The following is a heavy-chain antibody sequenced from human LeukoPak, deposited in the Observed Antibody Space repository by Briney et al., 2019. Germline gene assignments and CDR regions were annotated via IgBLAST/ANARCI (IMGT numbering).Heavy chain of an antibody. CDR2: ISGSGGST. D-gene: IGHD3-10*01. CDR1: GFTFSSYA. V-gene: IGHV3-23*01. J-gene: IGHJ4*02. Sequence: GGSLRLSCAASGFTFSSYAMSWVRQAPGKGLEWVSAISGSGGSTYYADSVKGRFTISRDNSKNTLYLQMNGLRAEDTAVYYCAKDLLAGLLWFGELFVFWGQGTLVTVSS. CDR3: AKDLLAGLLWFGELFVF.